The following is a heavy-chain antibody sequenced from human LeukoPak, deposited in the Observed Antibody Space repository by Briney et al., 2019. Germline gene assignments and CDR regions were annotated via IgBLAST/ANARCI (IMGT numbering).Heavy chain of an antibody. CDR1: GGSISSYY. CDR3: ARGRRGSSVPYFDY. CDR2: IYTTGST. D-gene: IGHD3-10*01. V-gene: IGHV4-4*07. J-gene: IGHJ4*02. Sequence: SETLSLTCTVSGGSISSYYWSWIRQPAGKGLEWIGRIYTTGSTNYNPSLKSRVTISVDTSKNQFSLKLSSVTAADTAVYYCARGRRGSSVPYFDYWGQGTLVTVSS.